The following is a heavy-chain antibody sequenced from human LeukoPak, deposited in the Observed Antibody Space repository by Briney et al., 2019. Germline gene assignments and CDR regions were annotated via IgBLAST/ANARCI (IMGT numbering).Heavy chain of an antibody. J-gene: IGHJ4*02. CDR3: ARGRRDGSYYFDY. CDR2: VYYTGST. Sequence: SETLSLTCTVSGGSINSYFWSWIRQSPGKGLEWIGYVYYTGSTNYNPSLKSHFTLSMDTSKNQFSLKLSSVTVADTAVYYCARGRRDGSYYFDYWGQGTLVTVSS. CDR1: GGSINSYF. V-gene: IGHV4-59*01.